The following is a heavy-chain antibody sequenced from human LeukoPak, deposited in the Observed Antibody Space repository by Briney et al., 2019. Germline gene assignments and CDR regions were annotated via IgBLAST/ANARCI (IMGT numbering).Heavy chain of an antibody. J-gene: IGHJ5*02. Sequence: GGPLRLFCAASGFTFSSHGMSWVRQAPGKGLEWVANIKQDGSDEYYVDSVKGRFTISRDNAKNSLYLQMNSLRADDTAVYYCARDGRTYWFDPWGQGTLVTVSS. CDR1: GFTFSSHG. CDR2: IKQDGSDE. CDR3: ARDGRTYWFDP. D-gene: IGHD2-21*01. V-gene: IGHV3-7*01.